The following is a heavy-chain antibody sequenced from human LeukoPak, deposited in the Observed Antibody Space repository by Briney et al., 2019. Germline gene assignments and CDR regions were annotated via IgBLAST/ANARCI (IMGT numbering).Heavy chain of an antibody. CDR1: GLAFSNYW. CDR2: IKQDGSEK. J-gene: IGHJ4*02. V-gene: IGHV3-7*03. CDR3: VTGVNYYGV. Sequence: GGSLRLSCTVSGLAFSNYWMSWVRQAPGNGLEWVANIKQDGSEKYYAGSLKGRFTISRDNAKNSLYLQMNSLRVEDTAMYHCVTGVNYYGVWGQGTLVTVSS. D-gene: IGHD1-26*01.